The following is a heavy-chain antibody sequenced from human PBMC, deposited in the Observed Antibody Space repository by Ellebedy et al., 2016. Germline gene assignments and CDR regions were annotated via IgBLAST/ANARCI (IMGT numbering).Heavy chain of an antibody. CDR1: GFTFSSYS. J-gene: IGHJ4*02. Sequence: GESLKISCAASGFTFSSYSMNWVRQAPGKGLERVSYTSSSSSTIYYADSVKGRFTISRDNAKNTLYLQMNSLRAEDTAVYYCARVSYYYDSSGYYMGHGIDYWGQGTLVTVSS. V-gene: IGHV3-48*01. CDR3: ARVSYYYDSSGYYMGHGIDY. D-gene: IGHD3-22*01. CDR2: TSSSSSTI.